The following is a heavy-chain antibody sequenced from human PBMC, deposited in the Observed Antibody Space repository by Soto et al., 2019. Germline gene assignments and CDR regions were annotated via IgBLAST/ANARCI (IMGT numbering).Heavy chain of an antibody. D-gene: IGHD4-4*01. V-gene: IGHV3-7*03. CDR3: ARKQTTVTSLRTYYYGLDV. J-gene: IGHJ6*02. Sequence: EVQLVESGGGLVQPGGSLRLSCAASGFTFSRYWMSWVRQAPGKGLEWVANIKDDGSDEYYVDSVKGRFTVSRDNAKNSLYLQLSGLRDEDTAVSYCARKQTTVTSLRTYYYGLDVWGQGTPVTVSS. CDR2: IKDDGSDE. CDR1: GFTFSRYW.